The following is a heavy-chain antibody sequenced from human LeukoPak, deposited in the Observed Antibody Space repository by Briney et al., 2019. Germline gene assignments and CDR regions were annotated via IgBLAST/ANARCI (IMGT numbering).Heavy chain of an antibody. D-gene: IGHD6-13*01. CDR3: ARFDGYSSSFDY. Sequence: SETLSLTCTVSGGSISSSSYYWGWIRQPPGKGLEWIGSIYYSGSTYYNSSLKSRVTISVDTSKNQFSLKLSSVTAADTAVYYCARFDGYSSSFDYWGQGTLVTVSS. CDR2: IYYSGST. CDR1: GGSISSSSYY. V-gene: IGHV4-39*01. J-gene: IGHJ4*02.